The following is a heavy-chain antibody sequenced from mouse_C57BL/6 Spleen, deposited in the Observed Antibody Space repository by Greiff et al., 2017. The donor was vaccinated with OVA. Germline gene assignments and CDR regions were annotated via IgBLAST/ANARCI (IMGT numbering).Heavy chain of an antibody. D-gene: IGHD3-2*02. Sequence: EVQLQQSGPELVKPGASVKISCKASGYTFTDYYMNWVKQSHGKSLEWIGDINPNNGGTSYNQKFKGKATLTVDKSSSTAYMELRSLTSEDSAVYYCARALSGYVGFAYWGQGTLVTVSA. V-gene: IGHV1-26*01. J-gene: IGHJ3*01. CDR3: ARALSGYVGFAY. CDR2: INPNNGGT. CDR1: GYTFTDYY.